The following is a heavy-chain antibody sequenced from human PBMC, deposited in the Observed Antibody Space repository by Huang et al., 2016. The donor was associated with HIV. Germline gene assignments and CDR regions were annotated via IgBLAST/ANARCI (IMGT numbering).Heavy chain of an antibody. Sequence: QVFLVASGGGVVQPGGSLRLSCAASGFSFSNYGVHWVRLAPGKGLEWVKFIKYDGSEKKYADSVKGRFRISRDNLRNTVFVQMNSLRPEDTAVYYCSARRRGAYRGDTFEIWGQGTVVTVSS. J-gene: IGHJ3*02. D-gene: IGHD4-4*01. CDR3: SARRRGAYRGDTFEI. CDR2: IKYDGSEK. CDR1: GFSFSNYG. V-gene: IGHV3-30*02.